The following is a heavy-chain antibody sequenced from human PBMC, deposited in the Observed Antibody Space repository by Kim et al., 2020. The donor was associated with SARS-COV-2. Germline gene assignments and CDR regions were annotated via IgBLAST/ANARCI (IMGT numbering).Heavy chain of an antibody. Sequence: SETLSLTCTVSGGSISSGGYYWSWIRQHPGKGLEWIGYIYYSGSTYYNPSLKSRVTISVDTSKNQFSLKLSSVTAADTAVYYCARGRIAARRGIYYFDYWGQEPWSPSPQ. J-gene: IGHJ4*01. D-gene: IGHD6-6*01. CDR2: IYYSGST. CDR3: ARGRIAARRGIYYFDY. CDR1: GGSISSGGYY. V-gene: IGHV4-31*03.